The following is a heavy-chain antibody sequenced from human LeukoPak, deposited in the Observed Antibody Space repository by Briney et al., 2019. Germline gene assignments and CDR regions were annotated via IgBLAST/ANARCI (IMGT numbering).Heavy chain of an antibody. D-gene: IGHD6-6*01. Sequence: PSETLSLTCTVSAGSISSYYWSWIRQPPGKGLEWIGCIYYSGSTNYNPSLKSRVTISVDTSKNQFSLKLSSVTAADTAVYYCARLGDSSSSSGDYWGQGTLVTVSS. V-gene: IGHV4-59*01. CDR1: AGSISSYY. CDR3: ARLGDSSSSSGDY. J-gene: IGHJ4*02. CDR2: IYYSGST.